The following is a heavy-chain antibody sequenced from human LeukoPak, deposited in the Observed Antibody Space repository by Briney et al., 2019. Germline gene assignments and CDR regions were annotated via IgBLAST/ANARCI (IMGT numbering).Heavy chain of an antibody. Sequence: PSETLSLTCTVSGGSISTFYWSWIGQPPGRGLEWIGYIYYSGSTNYNPSLKSRVIMSADTSKNQLYLTLISVTAADTAVYYCARYDWGYYKYYGLDVWGQGTTVTVSS. D-gene: IGHD3-16*01. V-gene: IGHV4-59*12. CDR1: GGSISTFY. CDR3: ARYDWGYYKYYGLDV. CDR2: IYYSGST. J-gene: IGHJ6*02.